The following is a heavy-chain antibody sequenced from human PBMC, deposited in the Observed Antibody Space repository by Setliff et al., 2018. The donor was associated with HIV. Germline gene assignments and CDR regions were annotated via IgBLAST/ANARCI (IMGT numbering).Heavy chain of an antibody. V-gene: IGHV3-15*01. J-gene: IGHJ4*02. Sequence: GGSLRLSCVASGFTFSNAKMSWVRQAPGKGLEWVGLIRGKTDGGTTDYASPVKGRFTISRDDSKNTLYLQMNSLKTEDTAVYYCISLYLGYWGQGALVTVSS. D-gene: IGHD2-8*01. CDR3: ISLYLGY. CDR2: IRGKTDGGTT. CDR1: GFTFSNAK.